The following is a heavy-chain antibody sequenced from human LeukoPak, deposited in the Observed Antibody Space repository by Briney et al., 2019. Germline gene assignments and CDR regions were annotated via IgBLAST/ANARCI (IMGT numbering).Heavy chain of an antibody. J-gene: IGHJ4*02. V-gene: IGHV1-18*01. CDR3: ARESESYYYGSGFDY. Sequence: GASAKVSCKASGYTFTSYGISWVRQAPGQGLEWMGWISAYNGNTNYAQKLQGRVTMTTDTSTSTAYMELRSLRSDDTAVYYCARESESYYYGSGFDYWGQGTLVTVSS. D-gene: IGHD3-10*01. CDR2: ISAYNGNT. CDR1: GYTFTSYG.